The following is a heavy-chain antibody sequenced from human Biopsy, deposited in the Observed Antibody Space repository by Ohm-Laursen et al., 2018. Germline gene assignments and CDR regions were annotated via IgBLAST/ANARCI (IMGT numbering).Heavy chain of an antibody. D-gene: IGHD3-3*01. CDR1: GYTFTGYH. CDR3: ATRGGDDFWSGHYSEIYYYYTLDV. J-gene: IGHJ6*02. V-gene: IGHV1-2*02. CDR2: IKPNNGDT. Sequence: SVKVSCKASGYTFTGYHVHWVRQAPGQGLERMGWIKPNNGDTDYSQRFQGRVTLAWDRSTSTGYMEVSSLRSGDTALYYCATRGGDDFWSGHYSEIYYYYTLDVWGQGTTVTVSS.